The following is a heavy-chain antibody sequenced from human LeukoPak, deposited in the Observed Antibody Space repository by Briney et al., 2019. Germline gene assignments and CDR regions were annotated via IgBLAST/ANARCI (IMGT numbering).Heavy chain of an antibody. D-gene: IGHD3-10*01. J-gene: IGHJ4*02. Sequence: PGGSLRLSCAASGFTFSSYGMHWVRQAPGKGLEWVAFIRYDGSNKYYADSVKGRFTISRDNSKNTLYLQMNSLRAEDTAVYYCAKGTYGSGSYYPGPLDYWGQGTLVTVSS. CDR3: AKGTYGSGSYYPGPLDY. CDR1: GFTFSSYG. V-gene: IGHV3-30*02. CDR2: IRYDGSNK.